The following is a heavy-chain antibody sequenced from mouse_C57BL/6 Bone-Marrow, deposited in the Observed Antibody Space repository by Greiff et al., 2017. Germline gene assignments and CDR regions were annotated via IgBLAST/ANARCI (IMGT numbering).Heavy chain of an antibody. CDR2: IDPEIGDT. CDR3: SSFDGNYFDF. D-gene: IGHD2-3*01. V-gene: IGHV14-4*01. Sequence: VQLQQSGAELVRPGASVKLSCTASGFNIKDDYIHWVKQRPEQGLEWIGWIDPEIGDTEYASKFQGKATITSETSSNPAYLQLSSLTSEDTAVYYCSSFDGNYFDFWGQGTPLTVAS. CDR1: GFNIKDDY. J-gene: IGHJ2*01.